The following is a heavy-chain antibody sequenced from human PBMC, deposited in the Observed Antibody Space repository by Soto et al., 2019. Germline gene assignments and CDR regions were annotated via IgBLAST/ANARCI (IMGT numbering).Heavy chain of an antibody. CDR2: IIPIFGTA. D-gene: IGHD1-26*01. CDR3: ARDRGSGSYYYFDY. J-gene: IGHJ4*02. CDR1: GGTFSSYA. Sequence: QVQLVQSGAEVKKPGSSVKVSCKASGGTFSSYAISWVRQAPGQGLEWMGGIIPIFGTANYAQKFQGRVTITADESTGTAYMELSSLRSEDTAVYYCARDRGSGSYYYFDYWGQGTLVTVSS. V-gene: IGHV1-69*01.